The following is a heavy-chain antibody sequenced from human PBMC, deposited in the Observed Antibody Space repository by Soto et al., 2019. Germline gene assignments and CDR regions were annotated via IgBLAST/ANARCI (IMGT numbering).Heavy chain of an antibody. CDR2: IYYSGST. D-gene: IGHD4-17*01. CDR1: EGSISSVGYY. Sequence: SETQSLTYTVSEGSISSVGYYWIWIRQHPGKGLEWIGYIYYSGSTYYNPSLKSRVTISVDTSKNQFSLKLSSVTAADTAVYYCARIVGDYANAFDIWGQGTMVTV. CDR3: ARIVGDYANAFDI. V-gene: IGHV4-31*03. J-gene: IGHJ3*02.